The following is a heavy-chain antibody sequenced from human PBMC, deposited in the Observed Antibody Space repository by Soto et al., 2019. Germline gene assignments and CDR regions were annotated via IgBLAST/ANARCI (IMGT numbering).Heavy chain of an antibody. CDR3: ARDTRRKAAGNWFDP. CDR2: INPNSGGT. J-gene: IGHJ5*02. V-gene: IGHV1-2*02. CDR1: GYTFTGYY. Sequence: ASVKVSCKASGYTFTGYYMHWVRQAPGQGLEWMGWINPNSGGTNYAQKFQGRVTMTRDTSISTAYMELSRLRSDDTAVYYCARDTRRKAAGNWFDPWGQGTLVTVSS. D-gene: IGHD6-13*01.